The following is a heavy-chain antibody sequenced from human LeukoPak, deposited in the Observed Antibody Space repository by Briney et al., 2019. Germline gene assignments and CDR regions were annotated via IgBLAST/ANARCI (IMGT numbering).Heavy chain of an antibody. CDR3: AELGITMIGGV. Sequence: GGSLKLSCEASGFTFSSNYMNRVRQAPGKGLEWVSYISSSGSTIYYADSVKGRFTISRDNAKNSLYLQMNSLRAEDTAVYYCAELGITMIGGVWGKGTTVTISS. CDR2: ISSSGSTI. V-gene: IGHV3-48*03. CDR1: GFTFSSNY. D-gene: IGHD3-10*02. J-gene: IGHJ6*04.